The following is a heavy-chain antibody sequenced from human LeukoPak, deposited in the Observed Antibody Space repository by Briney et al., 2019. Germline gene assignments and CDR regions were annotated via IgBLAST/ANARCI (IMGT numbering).Heavy chain of an antibody. V-gene: IGHV4-39*01. CDR3: AREYDYGDYVPDY. J-gene: IGHJ4*02. CDR2: IYYSGST. CDR1: GGSISSSSYY. D-gene: IGHD4-17*01. Sequence: SETLSLTCTVSGGSISSSSYYWGWIRQPPGKGLEWIGGIYYSGSTYYNPSLKSRVTISVDTSKNQFSLKLSSVTAADTAVYYCAREYDYGDYVPDYWGQGTLVTVSS.